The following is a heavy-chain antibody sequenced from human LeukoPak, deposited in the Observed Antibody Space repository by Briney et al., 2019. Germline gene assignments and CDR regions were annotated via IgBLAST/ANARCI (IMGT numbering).Heavy chain of an antibody. CDR2: ISSSSSYI. CDR3: ARVADSGSYWSAFDI. J-gene: IGHJ3*02. V-gene: IGHV3-21*01. CDR1: GFTFSSYS. Sequence: GGSLRLSCAASGFTFSSYSMTWVRQAPGKGLEWVSSISSSSSYIYYADSVKGRFTISRDNAKNSLYLQMNSLRAEDTAVYYCARVADSGSYWSAFDIWGQGTMDTVSS. D-gene: IGHD1-26*01.